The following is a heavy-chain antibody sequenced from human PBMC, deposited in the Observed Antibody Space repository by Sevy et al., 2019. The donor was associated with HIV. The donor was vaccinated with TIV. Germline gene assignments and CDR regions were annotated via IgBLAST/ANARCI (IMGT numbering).Heavy chain of an antibody. J-gene: IGHJ6*02. D-gene: IGHD6-13*01. CDR2: ISYDGSNK. V-gene: IGHV3-30*18. Sequence: GGSLRLSCVASGFTFSSHGMHWVRQVPGKGLEWVAVISYDGSNKYYADSVKGRFTIPRDNSKNTLYLQMSSLRAEDTAVYYCAKDRAAPSEAHYNYYGMDVWGQGTTVTVSS. CDR3: AKDRAAPSEAHYNYYGMDV. CDR1: GFTFSSHG.